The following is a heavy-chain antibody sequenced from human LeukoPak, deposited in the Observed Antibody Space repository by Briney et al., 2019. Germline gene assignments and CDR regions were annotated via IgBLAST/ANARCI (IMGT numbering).Heavy chain of an antibody. V-gene: IGHV1-18*01. D-gene: IGHD3-3*01. CDR1: GYTFRDFG. CDR3: ARGSYYDSWSGAGY. J-gene: IGHJ4*02. Sequence: RASVKVSCKASGYTFRDFGISWVRQAPGQGLEWMGWITTYNGNTNYIQKLQGRVTMTTDTSTSTAYMELRSLGSDDTAVYYCARGSYYDSWSGAGYWGQGTLVTVSS. CDR2: ITTYNGNT.